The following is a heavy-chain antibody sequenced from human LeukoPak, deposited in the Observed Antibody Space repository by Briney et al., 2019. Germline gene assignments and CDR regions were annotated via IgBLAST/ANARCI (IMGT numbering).Heavy chain of an antibody. CDR3: ARALTTVTTWVPYY. V-gene: IGHV1-2*02. J-gene: IGHJ4*02. D-gene: IGHD4-11*01. CDR2: TNPNSGGT. CDR1: GYTFTGYY. Sequence: GASVKVSCKASGYTFTGYYMHWVRQAPGQGLEWMGWTNPNSGGTNYAQKFQGRVTMTRDTSISTAYMELSRLRSDDTAVYYCARALTTVTTWVPYYWGQGTLVTVSS.